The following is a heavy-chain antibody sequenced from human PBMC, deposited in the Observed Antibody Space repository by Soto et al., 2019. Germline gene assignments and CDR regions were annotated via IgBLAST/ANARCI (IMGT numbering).Heavy chain of an antibody. CDR1: GFSLSTSGVG. CDR2: IYWDDDK. J-gene: IGHJ6*02. V-gene: IGHV2-5*02. D-gene: IGHD5-12*01. Sequence: QITLKESGPTLVKPTQTLTLTCTFSGFSLSTSGVGVGWIRQPPGKALEWLALIYWDDDKRYSPSLKSRLTITXVTLKXXVVLTMTNMDPVDTATYYCARQWLRDYYYYYGMDVWGQGTTVTVSS. CDR3: ARQWLRDYYYYYGMDV.